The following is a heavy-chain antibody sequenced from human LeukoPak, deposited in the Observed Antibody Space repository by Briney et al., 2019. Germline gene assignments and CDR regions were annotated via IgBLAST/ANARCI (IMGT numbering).Heavy chain of an antibody. CDR1: GYSFTIYW. CDR3: ARQGESLAGRAFDI. J-gene: IGHJ3*02. V-gene: IGHV5-51*01. Sequence: GESLKISCRGSGYSFTIYWVGWVRHMPGKDLEWMGIYNPGGADTRYTPSFQGPVTISADKSISTAYLQWSSLKASDTAFYYCARQGESLAGRAFDIWGQGTMVTVSS. D-gene: IGHD6-19*01. CDR2: YNPGGADT.